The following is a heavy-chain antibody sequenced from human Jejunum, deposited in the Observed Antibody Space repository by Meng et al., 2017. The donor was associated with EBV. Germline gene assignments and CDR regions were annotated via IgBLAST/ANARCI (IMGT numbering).Heavy chain of an antibody. J-gene: IGHJ4*02. D-gene: IGHD4-17*01. CDR2: ICFSDYT. V-gene: IGHV4-39*01. Sequence: ESGPGLVKPSETLSLTCTVSGGSISSSIYCWGWIRQPPGKGLEWIGSICFSDYTYHNPSLKSRVTISADTSKNQFSLSLTSVTAADTAVYYCAMGPDYAKSGYWGQGTLVTVSS. CDR1: GGSISSSIYC. CDR3: AMGPDYAKSGY.